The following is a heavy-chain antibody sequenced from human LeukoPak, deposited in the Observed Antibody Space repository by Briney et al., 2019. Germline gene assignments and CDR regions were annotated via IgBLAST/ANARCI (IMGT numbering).Heavy chain of an antibody. J-gene: IGHJ4*02. CDR2: MNPNSRNT. Sequence: ASVKVSCKASGYTFTSYDINWVRQATGQGLEWMGWMNPNSRNTGYAQKFQGRVTMTRNTSISTAYMELSSLRSEDTAVYYCARGSVLTGLFDYWGQGTLVTVSS. V-gene: IGHV1-8*01. CDR3: ARGSVLTGLFDY. D-gene: IGHD3-9*01. CDR1: GYTFTSYD.